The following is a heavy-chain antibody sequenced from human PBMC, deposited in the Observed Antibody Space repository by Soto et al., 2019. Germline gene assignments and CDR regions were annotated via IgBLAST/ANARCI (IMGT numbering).Heavy chain of an antibody. V-gene: IGHV3-74*03. CDR3: ARDQTVPGPSTFDY. D-gene: IGHD6-19*01. CDR1: VFTFRTYW. CDR2: IDAAGSGT. J-gene: IGHJ4*02. Sequence: GTLRLSCAASVFTFRTYWMHWVRQSPGKGLEWVSRIDAAGSGTTYAGAVEGRFTISRDNAKNTLYLQMNSLRAEDTAVYYCARDQTVPGPSTFDYCGQGTLVTVYS.